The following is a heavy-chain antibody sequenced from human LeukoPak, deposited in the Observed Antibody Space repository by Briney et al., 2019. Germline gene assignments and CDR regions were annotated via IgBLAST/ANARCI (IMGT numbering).Heavy chain of an antibody. CDR3: ARVGEMATISDY. CDR2: ISYDGNNK. CDR1: GFTFSSYA. J-gene: IGHJ4*02. Sequence: GGSLRLSCAASGFTFSSYAMHWVRQAPGKGLEWVAVISYDGNNKYYADSVKGRFTISRDNSKNTVYLQMNSLRAEDTAVYYCARVGEMATISDYWGQGTLVTVSS. D-gene: IGHD5-24*01. V-gene: IGHV3-30*04.